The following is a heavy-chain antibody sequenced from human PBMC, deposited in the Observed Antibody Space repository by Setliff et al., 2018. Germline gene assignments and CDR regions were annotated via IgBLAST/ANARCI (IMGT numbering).Heavy chain of an antibody. J-gene: IGHJ3*01. Sequence: GESLTLSCKGSGYIFTNYWIGWVRQMPGKGLEWMGVIYPGDSDTRYSPSFQGQVTISADKSINTAYLQWSSLKASDTAIYYCTRHEDRNKCTSSSCYRENDAFDVWGQGAMVTVSS. V-gene: IGHV5-51*01. CDR2: IYPGDSDT. CDR1: GYIFTNYW. CDR3: TRHEDRNKCTSSSCYRENDAFDV. D-gene: IGHD2-2*01.